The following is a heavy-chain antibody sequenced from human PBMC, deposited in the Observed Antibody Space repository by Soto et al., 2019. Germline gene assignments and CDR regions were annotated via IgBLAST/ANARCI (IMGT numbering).Heavy chain of an antibody. V-gene: IGHV3-53*01. CDR2: IYSGGST. D-gene: IGHD6-6*01. CDR1: GFTVSSNY. J-gene: IGHJ2*01. Sequence: GGSLRLSCAASGFTVSSNYMSWVRQAPGKGLEWVSVIYSGGSTYYADSVKGRFTISRDNSKNTLYLQMNSLRAEDTAVYYCARGLYSSSVRYFDLWGRGTLVTVSS. CDR3: ARGLYSSSVRYFDL.